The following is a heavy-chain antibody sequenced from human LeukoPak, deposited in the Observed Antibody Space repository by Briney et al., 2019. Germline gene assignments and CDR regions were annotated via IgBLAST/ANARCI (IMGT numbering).Heavy chain of an antibody. D-gene: IGHD6-19*01. CDR2: IYTSETT. CDR1: GGSISSYY. CDR3: ARGSRYSSGGVRWFDP. J-gene: IGHJ5*02. V-gene: IGHV4-4*07. Sequence: PSETLSLTCTVSGGSISSYYWSWIRQPAAKGLEWIGRIYTSETTNYNPSLKSRVTMSVDTSKNQCYLELSSVTAADTAVYYCARGSRYSSGGVRWFDPWGQGTLVTVSS.